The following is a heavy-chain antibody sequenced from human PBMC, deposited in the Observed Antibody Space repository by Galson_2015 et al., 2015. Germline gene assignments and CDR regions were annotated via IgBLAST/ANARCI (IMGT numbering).Heavy chain of an antibody. CDR1: GFTLSSYS. Sequence: SLGLSCAASGFTLSSYSMNWVHQAQGKGLEWVSSISSSSNYIYYADSVRGRFTISRDNSKNSLYLQMNSLRAEDTAVYYCAREPSPPFYFDYWGQGTLVTVSS. CDR2: ISSSSNYI. V-gene: IGHV3-21*01. J-gene: IGHJ4*02. CDR3: AREPSPPFYFDY. D-gene: IGHD2-2*01.